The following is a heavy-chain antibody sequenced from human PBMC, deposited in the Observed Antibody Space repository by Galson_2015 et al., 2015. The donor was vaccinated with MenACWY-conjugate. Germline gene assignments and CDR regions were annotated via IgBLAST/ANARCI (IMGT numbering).Heavy chain of an antibody. V-gene: IGHV3-7*03. J-gene: IGHJ6*02. CDR1: GFTFRNYW. Sequence: SLRLSCAASGFTFRNYWMTWVRQAPGKGLEWVASIKKDGSEKYYVDSVKGRFTISRDNAKNSLYLEMNSLRVEDTAVYSCARGPYGMDVWGQGTTVTVSS. CDR2: IKKDGSEK. CDR3: ARGPYGMDV.